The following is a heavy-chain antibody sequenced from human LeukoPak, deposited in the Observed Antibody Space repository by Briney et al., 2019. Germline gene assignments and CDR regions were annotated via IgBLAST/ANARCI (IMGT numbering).Heavy chain of an antibody. Sequence: GESLKISCKGSGYSFTSYWIGWVRQMPGKGLEWMGIIYPGDSDTRYNPSFQGQVTISADKSISTAYLQWSSLKASDTAMYYCARRAYSGSYYTHLDYWGQGTLVTVSS. J-gene: IGHJ4*02. CDR2: IYPGDSDT. D-gene: IGHD1-26*01. V-gene: IGHV5-51*01. CDR3: ARRAYSGSYYTHLDY. CDR1: GYSFTSYW.